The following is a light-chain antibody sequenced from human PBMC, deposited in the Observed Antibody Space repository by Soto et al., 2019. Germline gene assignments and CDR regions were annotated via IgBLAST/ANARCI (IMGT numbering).Light chain of an antibody. CDR1: SSDIGGYKY. Sequence: QSVLTQPASVSGSPGQSITISCTGTSSDIGGYKYVSWYQQNPGKAPKLMIYEVSNRPSGVSNRFSGSKSGNTASLTISGLQAEDEANYFCSSYTTRDNYVVFGGGTTLTVL. CDR2: EVS. V-gene: IGLV2-14*01. CDR3: SSYTTRDNYVV. J-gene: IGLJ2*01.